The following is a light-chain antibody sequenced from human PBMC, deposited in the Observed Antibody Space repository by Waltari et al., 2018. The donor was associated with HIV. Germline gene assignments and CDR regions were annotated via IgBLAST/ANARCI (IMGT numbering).Light chain of an antibody. CDR2: DVS. V-gene: IGLV2-14*01. CDR1: SSDVGGYNY. J-gene: IGLJ3*02. Sequence: QSALTQPASVSGSPGQSITISCTGHSSDVGGYNYVSWYQQHPGKAPKRMIYDVSNRPSGVSNRFSGSKSGNTASLTISGLQAEDEADYYCSSYTSSSTRVFGGGTKLTVL. CDR3: SSYTSSSTRV.